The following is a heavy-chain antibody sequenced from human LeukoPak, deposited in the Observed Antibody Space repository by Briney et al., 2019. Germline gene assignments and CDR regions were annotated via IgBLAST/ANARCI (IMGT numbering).Heavy chain of an antibody. CDR1: GFTFSSYG. CDR2: ISYDGSNK. D-gene: IGHD2-15*01. CDR3: AKDGTDCSGGSCYYNWFDP. Sequence: PGGSLRLSCAASGFTFSSYGMHWVRQAPGKGLEWVAVISYDGSNKYYADSVKGRFTISRDNSKSTLYLQMNSLRAEDTAVYYCAKDGTDCSGGSCYYNWFDPWGQGTLVTVSS. J-gene: IGHJ5*02. V-gene: IGHV3-30*18.